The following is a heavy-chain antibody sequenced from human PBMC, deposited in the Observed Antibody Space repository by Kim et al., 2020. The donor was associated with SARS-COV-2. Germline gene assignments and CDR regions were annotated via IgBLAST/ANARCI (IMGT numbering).Heavy chain of an antibody. Sequence: SETLSLTCTVSGGSISSYYWSWIRQPPGKGLEWIGYIYYSGSTNYNPSLKSRVTISVDTSKNQFSLKLSSVTAADTAVYYCARGGGYYGSGSRNWFDPWGQGTLVTVSS. CDR2: IYYSGST. J-gene: IGHJ5*02. V-gene: IGHV4-59*01. CDR3: ARGGGYYGSGSRNWFDP. CDR1: GGSISSYY. D-gene: IGHD3-10*01.